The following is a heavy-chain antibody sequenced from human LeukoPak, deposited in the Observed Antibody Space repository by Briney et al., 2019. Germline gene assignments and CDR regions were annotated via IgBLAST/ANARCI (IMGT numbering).Heavy chain of an antibody. D-gene: IGHD1-26*01. CDR2: MNPNSGNT. Sequence: SVKVSCKASGYTFTSYDINWVRQATGQGLEWMGWMNPNSGNTGYAQKFQGRVTITRNTSISAAYMELSSLRSEDTAVYYCARVVMGAKDAFDIWGQGTMVTVSS. CDR3: ARVVMGAKDAFDI. V-gene: IGHV1-8*03. CDR1: GYTFTSYD. J-gene: IGHJ3*02.